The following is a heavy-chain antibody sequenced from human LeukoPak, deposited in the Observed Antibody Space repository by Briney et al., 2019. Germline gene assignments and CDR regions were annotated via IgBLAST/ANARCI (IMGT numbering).Heavy chain of an antibody. CDR3: AREVSGYCSSTSCYTRAFDI. Sequence: SVKVSRKASGGTFSSYAISWVRQAPGQGLEWMGRIIPILGIANYAQKFQGRVTITADESTSTAYMELSSLRSEDTAVYYCAREVSGYCSSTSCYTRAFDIWGQGTMVTVSS. J-gene: IGHJ3*02. V-gene: IGHV1-69*04. CDR1: GGTFSSYA. CDR2: IIPILGIA. D-gene: IGHD2-2*02.